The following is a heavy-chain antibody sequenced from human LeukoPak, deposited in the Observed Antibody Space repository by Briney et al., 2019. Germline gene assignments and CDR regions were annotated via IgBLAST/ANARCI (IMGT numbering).Heavy chain of an antibody. D-gene: IGHD2-15*01. V-gene: IGHV3-23*01. J-gene: IGHJ3*02. Sequence: PGETLRLSCAASGFTFRNFGMNWVRQAPGKGLEWVSAISGSGSTTYYADSVKGRFTVSRDNSKNTLFLQMNSLTAEDTAIYSCARPRLEYCSGGSCFDAFDIWGQGTMVTVSS. CDR3: ARPRLEYCSGGSCFDAFDI. CDR2: ISGSGSTT. CDR1: GFTFRNFG.